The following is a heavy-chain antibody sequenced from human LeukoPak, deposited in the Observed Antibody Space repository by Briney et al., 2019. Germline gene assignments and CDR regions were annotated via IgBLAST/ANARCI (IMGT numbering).Heavy chain of an antibody. V-gene: IGHV1-69*06. CDR3: AGIPVFGVVLHQEPV. Sequence: SVKVSCKASGGTFSSYAISWVRQAPGQGLEWMGGIIPIFGTANYAQKFQGRVTITVDKSTSTAYMELSSLRSEDTAVYFCAGIPVFGVVLHQEPVWGKGTTVTVSS. J-gene: IGHJ6*04. CDR2: IIPIFGTA. CDR1: GGTFSSYA. D-gene: IGHD3-3*01.